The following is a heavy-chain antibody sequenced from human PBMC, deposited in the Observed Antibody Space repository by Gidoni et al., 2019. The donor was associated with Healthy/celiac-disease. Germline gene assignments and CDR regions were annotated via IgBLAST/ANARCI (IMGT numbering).Heavy chain of an antibody. D-gene: IGHD6-25*01. V-gene: IGHV4-39*07. CDR1: GGSISSRSYY. Sequence: QLQLQESGPGLVKPAETLARTCTVSGGSISSRSYYWGWIRQPPGKGLEWIGSIYYSGSTYYTPSLKIRVTISVDTSKNQFSLKLSSVTAADTAVYYCARGNGGYNFGYWGQGTLVTVSS. CDR3: ARGNGGYNFGY. CDR2: IYYSGST. J-gene: IGHJ4*02.